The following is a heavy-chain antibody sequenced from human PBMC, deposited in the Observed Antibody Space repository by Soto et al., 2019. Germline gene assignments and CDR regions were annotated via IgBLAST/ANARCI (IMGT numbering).Heavy chain of an antibody. V-gene: IGHV5-51*01. CDR1: GYSFTSYW. CDR3: ARQTEYSSGWYVYNWFDP. D-gene: IGHD6-19*01. CDR2: IYPRDSDN. Sequence: GGSLKISCKGSGYSFTSYWIGWVRQMPGKGLEWMGIIYPRDSDNRYSPPFQGQVTISADKSISTAYLQWSRLKASDTAMYYGARQTEYSSGWYVYNWFDPWGQGTLVTVSS. J-gene: IGHJ5*02.